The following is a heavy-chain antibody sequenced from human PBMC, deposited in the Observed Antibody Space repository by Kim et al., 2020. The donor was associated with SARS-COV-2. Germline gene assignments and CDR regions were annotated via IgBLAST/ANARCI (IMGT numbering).Heavy chain of an antibody. CDR3: ARGFWAARRSNDAEYFQH. CDR2: INHSGST. J-gene: IGHJ1*01. Sequence: SETLSLTCAVYGGSFSGYYWSWIRQPPGKGLEWIGEINHSGSTNYNPSLKSRVTISVDTSKNQFSLKLSSVTAADTAVYYCARGFWAARRSNDAEYFQHWVQG. CDR1: GGSFSGYY. D-gene: IGHD6-6*01. V-gene: IGHV4-34*01.